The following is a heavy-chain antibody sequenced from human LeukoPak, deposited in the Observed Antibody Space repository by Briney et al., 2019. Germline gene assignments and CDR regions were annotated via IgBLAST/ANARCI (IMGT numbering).Heavy chain of an antibody. V-gene: IGHV3-21*01. J-gene: IGHJ3*02. CDR1: GFTFSSYS. D-gene: IGHD1-26*01. Sequence: PGGSLRLSCAASGFTFSSYSMNWVRQAPGKGLEWVSSISSSSSYIYYADSVKDRFTTSRDNAKNSLYLQMNSLRAEDTAVYYCARVPGRRADAFDIWGQGTMVTVSS. CDR3: ARVPGRRADAFDI. CDR2: ISSSSSYI.